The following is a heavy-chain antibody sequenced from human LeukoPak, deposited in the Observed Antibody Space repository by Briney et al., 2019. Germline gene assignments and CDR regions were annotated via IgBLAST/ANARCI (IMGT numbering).Heavy chain of an antibody. CDR2: INWNGGST. V-gene: IGHV3-20*04. CDR1: GFTFDDYG. D-gene: IGHD6-13*01. CDR3: AKSYRSGWYRGVIDY. J-gene: IGHJ4*02. Sequence: GGSLRLSCAASGFTFDDYGMSWVRQAPGKGLEWVSGINWNGGSTNYADSVKGRFTISRDNSKNTLYLQMNLRADDTAVYYCAKSYRSGWYRGVIDYWGQGTLVTVSS.